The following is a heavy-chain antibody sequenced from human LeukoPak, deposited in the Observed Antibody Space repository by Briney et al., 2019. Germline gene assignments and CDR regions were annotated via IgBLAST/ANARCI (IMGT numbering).Heavy chain of an antibody. Sequence: SETLSLTCAVYSRSFSGYYWSWLRQPPGKGLEWIGEINHSGSTNYNPSLKSRVTISVDTSKNQFSLKLSSVTAADTAVYYCARVRPGTYYDFWSGYYSRWFDPWGQGTLVTVSS. CDR3: ARVRPGTYYDFWSGYYSRWFDP. J-gene: IGHJ5*02. V-gene: IGHV4-34*01. CDR2: INHSGST. CDR1: SRSFSGYY. D-gene: IGHD3-3*01.